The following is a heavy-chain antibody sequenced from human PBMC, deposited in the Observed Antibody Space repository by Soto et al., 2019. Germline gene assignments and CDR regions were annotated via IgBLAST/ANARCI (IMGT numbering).Heavy chain of an antibody. D-gene: IGHD2-21*02. J-gene: IGHJ5*02. Sequence: AGGSLRLSCAASGFTFSSYSMNWVRQAPGKGLEWVSSISSSSSYIYYADSVKGRFTISRDNAKNSLYLQMNSLRAEDTAVYYCARHPSDFWFDPWGQGTLVTVSS. CDR2: ISSSSSYI. CDR1: GFTFSSYS. CDR3: ARHPSDFWFDP. V-gene: IGHV3-21*01.